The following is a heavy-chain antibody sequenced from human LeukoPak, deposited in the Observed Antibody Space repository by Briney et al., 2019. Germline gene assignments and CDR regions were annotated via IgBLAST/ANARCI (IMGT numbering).Heavy chain of an antibody. D-gene: IGHD2-15*01. Sequence: GGSLRLSCAASGFTFSSYSMNWVRQAPGKGLEWVSSISSSSSYIYYADSVKGRFTISRDNAKNSLYLQMNSLRAEDTAVYYCTCVVACHDAFDIWGQGTMVTVSS. V-gene: IGHV3-21*01. CDR2: ISSSSSYI. CDR3: TCVVACHDAFDI. J-gene: IGHJ3*02. CDR1: GFTFSSYS.